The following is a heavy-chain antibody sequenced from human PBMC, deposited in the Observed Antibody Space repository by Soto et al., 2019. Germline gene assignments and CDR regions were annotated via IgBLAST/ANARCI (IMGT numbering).Heavy chain of an antibody. J-gene: IGHJ3*02. V-gene: IGHV5-51*01. D-gene: IGHD3-22*01. CDR3: ARRGNYYDSSGYSSSAFDI. CDR1: GYSFTSYW. CDR2: IYPGDSDT. Sequence: PGESLKISCKGSGYSFTSYWIAWVRQMPGKGLERMGIIYPGDSDTRYSPYFQGQVTISADKSISTAYLQWSSLKASDTAMYYCARRGNYYDSSGYSSSAFDIWGQGTMVTVSS.